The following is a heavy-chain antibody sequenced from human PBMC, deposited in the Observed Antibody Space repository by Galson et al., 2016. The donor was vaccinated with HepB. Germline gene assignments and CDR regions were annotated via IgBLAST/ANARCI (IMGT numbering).Heavy chain of an antibody. CDR3: SRGGGMYYSMDV. J-gene: IGHJ6*02. Sequence: SLRLSCAASGFTFTTYWMGWVRQAPGKGLEWVSSISSSSDYIYYSDSVRGRVTISRDNARNSLYLRMDSLRAEDTAVYFCSRGGGMYYSMDVWGQGTAVTV. D-gene: IGHD3-16*01. V-gene: IGHV3-21*01. CDR2: ISSSSDYI. CDR1: GFTFTTYW.